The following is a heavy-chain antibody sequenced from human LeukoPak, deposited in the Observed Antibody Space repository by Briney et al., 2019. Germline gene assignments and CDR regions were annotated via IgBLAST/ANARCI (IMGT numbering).Heavy chain of an antibody. V-gene: IGHV3-23*01. CDR3: AKYSAAAPYNYGMDV. D-gene: IGHD6-13*01. Sequence: GGSLRLSCAASGFTFSSYAMSWVRQAPGKGLEWVSAISGSGGSTYYADSVKGRFTISRDNSKNTLYLQMNSLRAEDTAVYYCAKYSAAAPYNYGMDVWGQGTTVTVSS. CDR2: ISGSGGST. CDR1: GFTFSSYA. J-gene: IGHJ6*02.